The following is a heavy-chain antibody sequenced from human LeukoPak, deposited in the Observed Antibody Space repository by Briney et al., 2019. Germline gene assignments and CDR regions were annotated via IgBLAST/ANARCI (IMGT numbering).Heavy chain of an antibody. D-gene: IGHD5-24*01. CDR1: GFIFSNFW. CDR3: VRDVDI. V-gene: IGHV3-7*01. CDR2: INRDGSEK. Sequence: GGSLRLSCAGSGFIFSNFWMGWARQGPGKGLQWVASINRDGSEKHPVDSVKGRFTISRDNAKNSVYLQMNGLTVEDTAVYYCVRDVDIWGQGTLVTVSS. J-gene: IGHJ4*02.